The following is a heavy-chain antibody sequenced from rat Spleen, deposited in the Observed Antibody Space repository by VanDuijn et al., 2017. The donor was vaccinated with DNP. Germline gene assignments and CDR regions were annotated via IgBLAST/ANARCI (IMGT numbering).Heavy chain of an antibody. CDR3: ARDNYVTSGAMDA. D-gene: IGHD1-11*01. CDR2: ISPSGSNT. V-gene: IGHV5S13*01. CDR1: GFTFSNNG. J-gene: IGHJ4*01. Sequence: EVQLVESGGGLVQPGGSLKLSCAASGFTFSNNGLAWVRRAPSKGLEWVASISPSGSNTYYRDSVKGRFTISRDNAENILYLQMDSLRSEDTATYYCARDNYVTSGAMDAWGQGTSVTVSS.